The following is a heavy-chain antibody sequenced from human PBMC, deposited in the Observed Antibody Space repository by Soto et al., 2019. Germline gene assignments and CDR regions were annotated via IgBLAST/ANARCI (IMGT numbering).Heavy chain of an antibody. CDR1: GYTFTHFY. Sequence: GASVKVSCKASGYTFTHFYITWVRQAPGQGLEWMGAISPHNFNTNYAQKFRGRVTLTTEKSTNTAYRHLRSLTSDDTAVYYCARDEGGYDILTGYYKAHHFDYWGQGVPVTVSS. V-gene: IGHV1-18*01. CDR3: ARDEGGYDILTGYYKAHHFDY. J-gene: IGHJ4*02. D-gene: IGHD3-9*01. CDR2: ISPHNFNT.